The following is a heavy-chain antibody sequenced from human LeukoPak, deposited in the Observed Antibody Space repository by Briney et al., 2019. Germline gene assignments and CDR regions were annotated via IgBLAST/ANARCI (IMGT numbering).Heavy chain of an antibody. CDR3: ASPADSTGYTTDY. Sequence: PGGSLRVSCAASGFTFSRYNMNWVRQAPGKGLEWVSSISSSSSYIFYADSLKGRFTISRDNAKNSLYLQMNSLRAEDTAVYYCASPADSTGYTTDYWGQG. CDR1: GFTFSRYN. J-gene: IGHJ4*02. D-gene: IGHD3-22*01. V-gene: IGHV3-21*01. CDR2: ISSSSSYI.